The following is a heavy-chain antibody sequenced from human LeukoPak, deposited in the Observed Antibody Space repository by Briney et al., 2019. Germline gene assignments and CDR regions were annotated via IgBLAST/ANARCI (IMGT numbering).Heavy chain of an antibody. CDR1: GGSISSGTYY. CDR3: ARGTPYSTTKDYFDY. D-gene: IGHD5-18*01. V-gene: IGHV4-61*02. CDR2: IYTSGST. J-gene: IGHJ4*02. Sequence: SQTLSLTCTLSGGSISSGTYYWSWIRQPAGKGLEWIGRIYTSGSTKYNPSLKSRVTISVDTSKNQFSLKLSSVTAADTAVYYCARGTPYSTTKDYFDYWGQGTLVTVSA.